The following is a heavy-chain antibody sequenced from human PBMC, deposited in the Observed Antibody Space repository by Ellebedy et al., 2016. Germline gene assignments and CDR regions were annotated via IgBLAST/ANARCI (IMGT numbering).Heavy chain of an antibody. CDR1: GFTFGDYA. CDR3: TRVYGDGLVFDY. CDR2: IRSKAYGGTT. V-gene: IGHV3-49*03. Sequence: GESLKISXTASGFTFGDYAMSWFRQAPGKGLEWVGFIRSKAYGGTTEYAASVKGRFTISRDDSKSIAYLQMNSLKTEDTAVYYCTRVYGDGLVFDYWGQGTLVTVSS. D-gene: IGHD4-17*01. J-gene: IGHJ4*02.